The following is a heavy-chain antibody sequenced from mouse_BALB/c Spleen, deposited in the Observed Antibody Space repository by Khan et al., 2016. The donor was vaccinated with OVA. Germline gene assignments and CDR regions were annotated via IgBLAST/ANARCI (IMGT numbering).Heavy chain of an antibody. CDR3: ARYYGSSYYFGF. CDR1: GYTFTSYW. Sequence: DLVKPGASVKLSCKASGYTFTSYWINWIKQRPGQGLEWIGRIAPGTGSTYYNEMFKGKATLTVDTSSSTAYIQLSSLSSEDSAVYFCARYYGSSYYFGFWGQGTTLTVSS. CDR2: IAPGTGST. D-gene: IGHD1-1*01. V-gene: IGHV1S41*01. J-gene: IGHJ2*01.